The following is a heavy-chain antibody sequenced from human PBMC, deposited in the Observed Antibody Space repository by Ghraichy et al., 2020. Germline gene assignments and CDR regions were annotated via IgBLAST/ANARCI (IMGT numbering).Heavy chain of an antibody. CDR3: ARDSGFGVFYFDP. J-gene: IGHJ4*02. CDR1: GYSISSGYY. V-gene: IGHV4-38-2*02. Sequence: SQTISLTCTVSGYSISSGYYWGWIRQPPGKGLEWIASTYHSGSTSYNPSLKSRVTISVDTSKNQFSLNLNSVTAADTAVYYCARDSGFGVFYFDPWGPGTLITVSS. D-gene: IGHD3-10*01. CDR2: TYHSGST.